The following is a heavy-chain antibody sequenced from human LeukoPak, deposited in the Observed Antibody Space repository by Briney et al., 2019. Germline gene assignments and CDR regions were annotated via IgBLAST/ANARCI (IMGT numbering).Heavy chain of an antibody. Sequence: SETLSLTCTVSGDSISSYYWNWIRQPPGKGLEWIGYIYYSGSTNYNPSLKSRVTISVDTSKNQFSLKLSSVTAADTAVYYCASEFTYDSSGYRPDAFDIWGQGTMVTVSS. V-gene: IGHV4-59*08. CDR1: GDSISSYY. CDR2: IYYSGST. J-gene: IGHJ3*02. CDR3: ASEFTYDSSGYRPDAFDI. D-gene: IGHD3-22*01.